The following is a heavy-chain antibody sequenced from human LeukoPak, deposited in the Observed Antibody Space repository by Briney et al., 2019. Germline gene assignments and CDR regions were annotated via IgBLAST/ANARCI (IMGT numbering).Heavy chain of an antibody. V-gene: IGHV4-4*02. CDR3: ASVHTAMVSFDY. J-gene: IGHJ4*02. Sequence: SETLSLTYGVSGGSISSSTWWSWVRQPPGRGLEWIGEIYHSGSTNYNPSLKSRLTISVDKSKNQFSLKLTSVTAADTAVYYCASVHTAMVSFDYWGQGTLVTVSS. CDR2: IYHSGST. CDR1: GGSISSSTW. D-gene: IGHD5-18*01.